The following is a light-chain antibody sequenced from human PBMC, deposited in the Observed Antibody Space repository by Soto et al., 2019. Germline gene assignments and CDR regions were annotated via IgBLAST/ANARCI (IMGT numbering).Light chain of an antibody. CDR1: QSVSSK. J-gene: IGKJ4*01. CDR3: QQYNSWPLT. V-gene: IGKV3-15*01. CDR2: GAS. Sequence: EIAMTQSPATLSVSPGERVTLSCRASQSVSSKLAWYQQKPGQAPRLLLYGASTRATGIPARFSGSGSGTEFTLTISSLQSEDFAVYYCQQYNSWPLTFGGGTKVEIK.